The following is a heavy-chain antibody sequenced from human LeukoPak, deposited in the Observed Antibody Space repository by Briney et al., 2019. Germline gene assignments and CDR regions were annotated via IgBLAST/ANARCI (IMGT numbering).Heavy chain of an antibody. Sequence: PGGSLSLSCAASGFTFSSYSMNWVRQAPGKGLEWVSSISSSSSYIYYADSVKGRFTISRDNAKNSLYLQMNSLRAEDTAVYYCARAGSQGGMDVWGQGTTVTVSS. CDR3: ARAGSQGGMDV. D-gene: IGHD6-13*01. J-gene: IGHJ6*02. V-gene: IGHV3-21*01. CDR1: GFTFSSYS. CDR2: ISSSSSYI.